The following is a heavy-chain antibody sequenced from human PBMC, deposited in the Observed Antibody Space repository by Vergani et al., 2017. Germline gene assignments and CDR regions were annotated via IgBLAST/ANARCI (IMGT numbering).Heavy chain of an antibody. CDR3: ARHLAGGIAVAGTTPYYYGMDV. Sequence: EVQLVQSGAEVKKPGESLKISCKGSGYSFTSYSIGWVRQMPGKGLEWMGIIYPGDSDTRYSPSFQGQVTISADKSISTAYLQWSSLKASDTAMYYCARHLAGGIAVAGTTPYYYGMDVWGQGTTVTVSS. D-gene: IGHD6-19*01. CDR1: GYSFTSYS. V-gene: IGHV5-51*01. CDR2: IYPGDSDT. J-gene: IGHJ6*02.